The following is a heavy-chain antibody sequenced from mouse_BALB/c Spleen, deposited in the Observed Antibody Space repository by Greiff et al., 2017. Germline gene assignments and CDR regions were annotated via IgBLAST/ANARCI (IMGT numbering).Heavy chain of an antibody. J-gene: IGHJ4*01. CDR2: INPSTGYT. CDR3: ARLGREAMDY. Sequence: QVQLQQSGAELAKPGASVKMSCKASGYTFTSYWMHWVKQKPGQGLEWIGYINPSTGYTEYNQKFKDKATLTADKSSSTAYMQLSSLTSEDSAVYYCARLGREAMDYWGQGTSVTVSS. V-gene: IGHV1-7*01. CDR1: GYTFTSYW. D-gene: IGHD4-1*01.